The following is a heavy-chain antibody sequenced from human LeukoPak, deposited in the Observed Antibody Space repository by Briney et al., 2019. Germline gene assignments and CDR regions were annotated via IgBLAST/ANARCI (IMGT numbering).Heavy chain of an antibody. CDR3: ARDRGYYDFWSGYPVGYFDY. J-gene: IGHJ4*02. CDR1: GYTFTSYG. Sequence: ASVKVSCKASGYTFTSYGISWVRQAPGQGLEWMGWISAYNGNTNYAQKLQGRVTMTTDTSTNTAYMELRSLRSDDTAVYYCARDRGYYDFWSGYPVGYFDYWGQGTLVTVSS. CDR2: ISAYNGNT. V-gene: IGHV1-18*01. D-gene: IGHD3-3*01.